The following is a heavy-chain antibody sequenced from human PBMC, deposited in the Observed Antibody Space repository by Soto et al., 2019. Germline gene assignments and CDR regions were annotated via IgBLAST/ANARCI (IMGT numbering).Heavy chain of an antibody. Sequence: SGPTLVNLTQTLTLTCVFSGFSLNTGGVTVGWIRQPPGKALEWVALIYWDDGKRYSPSLKSRLTITKETSRNQVVLTMTNVDPEDTATYFCAHSPPPRVYFQHWGEGTLVTISS. CDR1: GFSLNTGGVT. CDR2: IYWDDGK. D-gene: IGHD3-10*01. J-gene: IGHJ1*01. CDR3: AHSPPPRVYFQH. V-gene: IGHV2-5*02.